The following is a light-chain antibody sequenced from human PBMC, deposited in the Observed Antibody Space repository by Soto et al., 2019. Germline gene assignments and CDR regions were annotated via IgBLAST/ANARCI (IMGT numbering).Light chain of an antibody. Sequence: QSALTQPASVSGSPGQSITISCTGTSSDIGGHTSVSWYQQHPGKAPKLMIVDVSNRPSGVSNRFSGSKSGNTASLTISGLQAEDEADYYCSSYTHSSTVIFGGGTKVTVL. CDR2: DVS. V-gene: IGLV2-14*03. J-gene: IGLJ2*01. CDR1: SSDIGGHTS. CDR3: SSYTHSSTVI.